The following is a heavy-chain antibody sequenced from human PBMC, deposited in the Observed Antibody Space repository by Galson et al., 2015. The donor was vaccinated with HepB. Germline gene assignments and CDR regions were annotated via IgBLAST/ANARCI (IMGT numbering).Heavy chain of an antibody. V-gene: IGHV3-23*01. D-gene: IGHD2-21*02. CDR2: ISGSGDDT. CDR1: GFTFSSYA. Sequence: SLRLSCAASGFTFSSYAMSWVRQAPGKGLEWVSSISGSGDDTDYADSVKGRFTVSRDNSKNTLYLQMNSLRAEDAAVYYCAKGPAYCGGDCYSFWGQGTLVAVSS. J-gene: IGHJ4*02. CDR3: AKGPAYCGGDCYSF.